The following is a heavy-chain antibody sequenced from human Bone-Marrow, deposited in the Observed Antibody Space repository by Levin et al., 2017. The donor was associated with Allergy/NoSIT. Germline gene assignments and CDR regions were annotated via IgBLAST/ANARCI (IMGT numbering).Heavy chain of an antibody. D-gene: IGHD6-6*01. V-gene: IGHV3-7*01. J-gene: IGHJ4*02. Sequence: PGGSLRLSCAASGFAFTSYWMTWVRQAPGKGLEWVANIKQDGSEKSYVDSVKGRFTISRDNAKNSLYLQMNSLRAEDTAVYYCATARSFDYWGQGTLVTVSS. CDR2: IKQDGSEK. CDR3: ATARSFDY. CDR1: GFAFTSYW.